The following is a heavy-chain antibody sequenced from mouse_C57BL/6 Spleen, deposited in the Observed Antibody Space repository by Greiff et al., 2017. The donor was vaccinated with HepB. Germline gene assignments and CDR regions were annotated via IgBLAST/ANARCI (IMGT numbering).Heavy chain of an antibody. CDR3: ARGGYLYFDY. J-gene: IGHJ2*01. Sequence: EVQLQQSGPELVKPGASVKISCKASGYTFTDYYMNWVKQSHGKSLEWIGDINPNNGGTSYNQKFKGKATLTVDKSSSTAYMELRSLTSEDSAGYYCARGGYLYFDYWGQGTTLTVSS. V-gene: IGHV1-26*01. CDR1: GYTFTDYY. CDR2: INPNNGGT. D-gene: IGHD2-2*01.